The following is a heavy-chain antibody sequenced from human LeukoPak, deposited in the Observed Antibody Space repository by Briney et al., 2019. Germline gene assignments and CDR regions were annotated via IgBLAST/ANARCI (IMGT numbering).Heavy chain of an antibody. V-gene: IGHV3-7*01. D-gene: IGHD1-26*01. CDR2: INQHGSET. CDR3: SRGGLYRYSGTSGDY. J-gene: IGHJ4*02. CDR1: GFSFSSYW. Sequence: GGSLRLSCEVSGFSFSSYWMTWVRQAPGKGLEWVANINQHGSETYYVDSVKGRFITSRDNAKNSLFLQMDSVTGEDTAVYYCSRGGLYRYSGTSGDYWGQGTLVTVSS.